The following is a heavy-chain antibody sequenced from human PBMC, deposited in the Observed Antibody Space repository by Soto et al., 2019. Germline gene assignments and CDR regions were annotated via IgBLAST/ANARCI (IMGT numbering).Heavy chain of an antibody. Sequence: ASVKVSCKASGGTFSSYAISWVRQAPGQGLEWMGGIIPIFGTANYAQKFQGRVTITADESTSTAYMELSSLRSEDTAVYYCARIGPEDSSGYPLDYWGQGTLVTVSS. CDR3: ARIGPEDSSGYPLDY. J-gene: IGHJ4*02. D-gene: IGHD3-22*01. CDR2: IIPIFGTA. V-gene: IGHV1-69*13. CDR1: GGTFSSYA.